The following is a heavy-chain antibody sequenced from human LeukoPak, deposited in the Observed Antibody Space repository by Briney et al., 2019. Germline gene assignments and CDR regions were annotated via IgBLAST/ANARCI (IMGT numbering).Heavy chain of an antibody. Sequence: PSETLSLTCAVYGGSFSGYYWSWIRQPPGKGLEWIGEINHSGSTNYNPSLKSRVTISVDTSKNQFSLKLSSVTAADTAVYYCARAQYASYYYGSGSYYTKPTISVYDYWGQGTLVTVSS. CDR3: ARAQYASYYYGSGSYYTKPTISVYDY. V-gene: IGHV4-34*01. CDR2: INHSGST. J-gene: IGHJ4*02. CDR1: GGSFSGYY. D-gene: IGHD3-10*01.